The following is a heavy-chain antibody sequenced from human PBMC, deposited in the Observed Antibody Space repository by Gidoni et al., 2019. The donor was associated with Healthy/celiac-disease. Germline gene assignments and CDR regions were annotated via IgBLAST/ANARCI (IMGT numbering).Heavy chain of an antibody. CDR2: INHSGST. Sequence: QVQLQQWGAGLLKPSETLSLTCAVYGGSFSGYYWSWIRQPPGKGLEWIGEINHSGSTNYNPSLKSRVTISVDTSKNQFSLKLSSVTAADTAVYYCARGEDSSSCFFDYWGQGTLVTVSS. J-gene: IGHJ4*02. CDR1: GGSFSGYY. V-gene: IGHV4-34*01. CDR3: ARGEDSSSCFFDY. D-gene: IGHD6-13*01.